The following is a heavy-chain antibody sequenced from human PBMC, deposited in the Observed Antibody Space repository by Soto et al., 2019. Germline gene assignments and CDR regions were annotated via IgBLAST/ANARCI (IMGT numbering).Heavy chain of an antibody. CDR1: GGTFSSYA. D-gene: IGHD3-22*01. CDR3: ARDRYYDSSGYAATDWYFDL. V-gene: IGHV1-69*13. J-gene: IGHJ2*01. Sequence: AASVTVSCKASGGTFSSYAISWVRQAPGQGLEWMGGIIPIFGTANYAQKFQGRVTITADESTSTAYMELSSLRSEDTAVYYCARDRYYDSSGYAATDWYFDLWGRGTLVTVSS. CDR2: IIPIFGTA.